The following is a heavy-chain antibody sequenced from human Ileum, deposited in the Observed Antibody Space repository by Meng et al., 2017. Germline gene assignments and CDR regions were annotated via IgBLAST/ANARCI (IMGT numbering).Heavy chain of an antibody. CDR3: ARVVGGPASMSGWFDP. J-gene: IGHJ5*01. Sequence: QGQVKVSGPGLDKTSGTLSLTCAVSGGAISSSNWWTWVRQAPGKGLEWIGEIYHSGSPNYNPSLKSRVTISVDKSQNQFSLKLNSVTAADTAVYYCARVVGGPASMSGWFDPWGQGTLVTVSS. CDR1: GGAISSSNW. D-gene: IGHD2-2*01. V-gene: IGHV4-4*02. CDR2: IYHSGSP.